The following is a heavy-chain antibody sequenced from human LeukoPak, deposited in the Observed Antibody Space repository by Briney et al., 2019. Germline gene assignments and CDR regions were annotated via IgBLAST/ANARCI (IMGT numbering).Heavy chain of an antibody. CDR2: INPSGGST. CDR3: AREKYAKYCSSTSCGAFDI. V-gene: IGHV1-46*01. CDR1: GYTFTGYY. Sequence: ASVKVSCKASGYTFTGYYMHWVRQAPRQGLEWMGIINPSGGSTSYTQKFQGRVTMTRDTSTSTVYMELSSLRSEDTAVYYCAREKYAKYCSSTSCGAFDIWGQGTMVTVSS. D-gene: IGHD2-2*01. J-gene: IGHJ3*02.